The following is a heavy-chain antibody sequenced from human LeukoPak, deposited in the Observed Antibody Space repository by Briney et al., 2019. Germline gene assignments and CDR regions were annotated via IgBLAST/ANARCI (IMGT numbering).Heavy chain of an antibody. CDR2: INPNSGGT. V-gene: IGHV1-2*02. Sequence: ASVKVSCKASGYTXTVYYAHWVRQAPGQGLEWMGWINPNSGGTNYAQKFQGRVTMTRDTSISTAYMELSRLRSDDTAVYYCARAGSSSSPTFDYWGQGTLVTVSS. CDR1: GYTXTVYY. D-gene: IGHD6-6*01. J-gene: IGHJ4*02. CDR3: ARAGSSSSPTFDY.